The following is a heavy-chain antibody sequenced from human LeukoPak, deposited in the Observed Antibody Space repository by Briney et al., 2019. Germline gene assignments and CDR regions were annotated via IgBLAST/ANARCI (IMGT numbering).Heavy chain of an antibody. CDR2: IYSGGST. CDR1: GFTVSSNY. D-gene: IGHD2-15*01. V-gene: IGHV3-66*01. Sequence: GGSLRLSCAASGFTVSSNYMSWVRQAPGKGLEWVSVIYSGGSTYYADSVKGRFTISRDNSKNTLYLQMNSLRAEDTAVYYCARGAEYCSGGSCYDYGTDVWGQGTTVTVSS. J-gene: IGHJ6*02. CDR3: ARGAEYCSGGSCYDYGTDV.